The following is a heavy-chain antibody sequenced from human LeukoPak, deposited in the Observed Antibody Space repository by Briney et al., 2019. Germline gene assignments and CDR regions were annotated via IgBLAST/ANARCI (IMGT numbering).Heavy chain of an antibody. Sequence: ASVKVSCKASGYTFTDYYMHWVRQAPGQGLEWKGWINPNSGGTKYAQKLQGRVTMTRDTSISTAYMEVSRLRSDDTAVYYCAREGITGTNVNNWFDPWGQGTLVTVSS. CDR3: AREGITGTNVNNWFDP. CDR1: GYTFTDYY. V-gene: IGHV1-2*02. CDR2: INPNSGGT. J-gene: IGHJ5*02. D-gene: IGHD1-20*01.